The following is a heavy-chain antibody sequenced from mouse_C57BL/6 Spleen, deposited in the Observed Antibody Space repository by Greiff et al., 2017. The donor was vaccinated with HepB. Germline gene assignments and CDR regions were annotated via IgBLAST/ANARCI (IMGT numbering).Heavy chain of an antibody. CDR2: IDPSDSYT. CDR3: ARTGVVDY. CDR1: GYTFTSYW. Sequence: QVQLQQPGAELVMPGASVKLSCKASGYTFTSYWMHWVKQRPGQGLEWIGEIDPSDSYTNYNQKFKGKSTLTVDKSSSTAYMQLSSLTSEDSAVYYCARTGVVDYWGQGTTLTVSS. V-gene: IGHV1-69*01. D-gene: IGHD1-1*01. J-gene: IGHJ2*01.